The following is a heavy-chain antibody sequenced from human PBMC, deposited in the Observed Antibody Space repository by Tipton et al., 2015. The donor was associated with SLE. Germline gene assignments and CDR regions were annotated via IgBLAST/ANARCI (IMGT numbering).Heavy chain of an antibody. V-gene: IGHV4-39*02. CDR2: IYYSGST. CDR3: ARDLAAGDTGY. J-gene: IGHJ4*02. D-gene: IGHD6-13*01. CDR1: GGSISSSSYY. Sequence: TLSLTCTVSGGSISSSSYYWGWIRQPPGKGLEWIGSIYYSGSTYYNPSLKSRVTISVDTSKNQFSLKLSSVTAADTAVYYCARDLAAGDTGYWGQGTLVTVSS.